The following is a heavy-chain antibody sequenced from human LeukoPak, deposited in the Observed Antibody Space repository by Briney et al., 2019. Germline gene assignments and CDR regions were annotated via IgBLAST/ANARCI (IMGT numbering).Heavy chain of an antibody. CDR1: GFTFSNYA. CDR3: AKDPNGDYVGAFDV. Sequence: GGSLRLSCAASGFTFSNYAMTWVRRAPGKGLEWVSSIWGSGDYTNYADSVSGRGTISRDRTKSTLFLQLNSLRVDDTAVYYCAKDPNGDYVGAFDVWGQGIMVTVTS. J-gene: IGHJ3*01. CDR2: IWGSGDYT. D-gene: IGHD4-23*01. V-gene: IGHV3-23*01.